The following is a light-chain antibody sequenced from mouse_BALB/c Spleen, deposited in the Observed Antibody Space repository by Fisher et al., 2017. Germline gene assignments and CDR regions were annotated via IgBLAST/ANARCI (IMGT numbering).Light chain of an antibody. V-gene: IGKV4-55*01. CDR1: SSVSY. Sequence: IVITQSTAIMSASPGEKVTMTCSASSSVSYMYWYQQKPGSSPRLLIYDTSNLASGVPVRFSGSGSRTDFTLTINPVEADDVATYYCQQSNEDPLTFGAGTKLELK. CDR3: QQSNEDPLT. CDR2: DTS. J-gene: IGKJ5*01.